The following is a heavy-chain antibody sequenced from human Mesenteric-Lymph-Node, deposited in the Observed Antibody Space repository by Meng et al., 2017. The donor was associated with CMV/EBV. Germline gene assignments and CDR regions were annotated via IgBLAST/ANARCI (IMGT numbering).Heavy chain of an antibody. CDR1: GFTFSNYW. D-gene: IGHD6-25*01. CDR2: IKTDGRDT. J-gene: IGHJ4*02. V-gene: IGHV3-74*01. CDR3: AREGYSSGLDY. Sequence: GESLKISCAASGFTFSNYWMHWVRQAPGKGLVWVSRIKTDGRDTSYADSVKGRFTISRDNAKNTLYLQMNSLRAEDTAVYYCAREGYSSGLDYWGQGTLVTVSS.